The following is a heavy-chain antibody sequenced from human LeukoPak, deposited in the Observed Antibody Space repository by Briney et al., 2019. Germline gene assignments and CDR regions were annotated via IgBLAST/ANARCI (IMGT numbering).Heavy chain of an antibody. CDR2: IYNDGAT. J-gene: IGHJ6*03. CDR1: GVSISRYS. D-gene: IGHD3-16*01. V-gene: IGHV4-59*01. Sequence: SETLSLTCAVSGVSISRYSWSWIRRPPGKRLEWIGYIYNDGATNYNPSLKSRVTMSLDTSKNQFSLKLDSVAAADTSLYYCAGAVSPPYYYMDVWGTGTTVTVSS. CDR3: AGAVSPPYYYMDV.